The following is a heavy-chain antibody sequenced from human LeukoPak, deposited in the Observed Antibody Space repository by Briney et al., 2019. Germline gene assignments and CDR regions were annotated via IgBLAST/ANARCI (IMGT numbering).Heavy chain of an antibody. CDR2: IYHSGST. V-gene: IGHV4-30-2*01. CDR3: ARGGADIVAPFDY. D-gene: IGHD5-12*01. Sequence: PSETLSLTCAVSGGSISGGGYSWSWIRQPPGKGLEWIGYIYHSGSTYYNPSLKSRVTISVDRSKDQFSLKLSSVTAADTAVYYCARGGADIVAPFDYWGQGTLVTVSS. J-gene: IGHJ4*02. CDR1: GGSISGGGYS.